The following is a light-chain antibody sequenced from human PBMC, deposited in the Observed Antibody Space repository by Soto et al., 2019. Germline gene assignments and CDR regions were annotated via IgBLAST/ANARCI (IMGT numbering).Light chain of an antibody. CDR3: SSYTSSSTLEVV. CDR2: EVS. Sequence: QSALTQPAFVSGSPGQSITISCTGTSSDVGGYNYVSWYQQYPGKAPKLMIYEVSNRPSGVSNRFSGSKSGNTASLTISGLQAEDDADYYCSSYTSSSTLEVVFGGGTKLTVL. V-gene: IGLV2-14*01. J-gene: IGLJ2*01. CDR1: SSDVGGYNY.